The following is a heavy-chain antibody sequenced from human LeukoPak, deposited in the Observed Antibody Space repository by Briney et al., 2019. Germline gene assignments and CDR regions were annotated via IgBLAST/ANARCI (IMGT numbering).Heavy chain of an antibody. J-gene: IGHJ2*01. D-gene: IGHD3-10*01. CDR1: GYTFTSYG. Sequence: GASVKVSCKASGYTFTSYGISWVRQAPGQGLEWMGWISAYNGNTNYAQKLQGRVTMTTDTSTSTAYMELRSLRSDDTAVYYCARDPRGAGRAVRNWYFDLWGGSTLVTVSS. V-gene: IGHV1-18*01. CDR3: ARDPRGAGRAVRNWYFDL. CDR2: ISAYNGNT.